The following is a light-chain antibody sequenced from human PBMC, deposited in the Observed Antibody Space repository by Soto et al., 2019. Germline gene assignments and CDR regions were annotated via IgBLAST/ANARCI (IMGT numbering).Light chain of an antibody. Sequence: QSALTQPASVSRSPGQSIAISCTGTSSDIGSYNYVSWYQQHPGKAPKLIIHEVSNRPSGISDHFSGSKSGNTASLTISGLQADDEADYYCSSHTTYSTRIFGTGTKLTVL. V-gene: IGLV2-14*01. CDR1: SSDIGSYNY. CDR3: SSHTTYSTRI. CDR2: EVS. J-gene: IGLJ1*01.